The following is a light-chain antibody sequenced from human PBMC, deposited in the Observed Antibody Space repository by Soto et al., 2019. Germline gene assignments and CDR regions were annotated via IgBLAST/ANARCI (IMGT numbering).Light chain of an antibody. CDR3: QQYNSYSPEKT. J-gene: IGKJ5*01. Sequence: DIQMTQSPSTLSASVGDRVSIICRASESIRIHLNWYQQKPGKAPRLLIYAASRLQSGVPSRFSGTGSGTEFTLTISSLQPDDFATYYCQQYNSYSPEKTFGQGTRLE. V-gene: IGKV1-5*02. CDR1: ESIRIH. CDR2: AAS.